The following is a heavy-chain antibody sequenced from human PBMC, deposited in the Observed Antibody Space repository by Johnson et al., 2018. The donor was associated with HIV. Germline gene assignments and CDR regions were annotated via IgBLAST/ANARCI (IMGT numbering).Heavy chain of an antibody. CDR3: ERDSPRIKLWEI. J-gene: IGHJ3*02. Sequence: VQLVESGGGLVQPGGSLRLSCAASGFTFSSYDMHWVRQAPGKGLEWVSVIYSGGSTYYADSVKGRFTISRDNFKNTLYLQMNSLGAEDTAVYYCERDSPRIKLWEIGSQGTMVTVSS. V-gene: IGHV3-66*01. CDR2: IYSGGST. D-gene: IGHD5-18*01. CDR1: GFTFSSYD.